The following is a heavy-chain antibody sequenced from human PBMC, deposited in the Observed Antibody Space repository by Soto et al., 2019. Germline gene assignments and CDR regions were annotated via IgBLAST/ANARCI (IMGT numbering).Heavy chain of an antibody. D-gene: IGHD6-19*01. Sequence: GGSLRLSCAASGFTFRSYAMNWVRQTQEKGQKWASSISSTSTYTHYADSVKCRFTISRDHANNSLFLQMNSLRAEDTAIYYCARDLALAGNYWGQGALVTVSS. CDR2: ISSTSTYT. J-gene: IGHJ4*02. CDR1: GFTFRSYA. V-gene: IGHV3-21*01. CDR3: ARDLALAGNY.